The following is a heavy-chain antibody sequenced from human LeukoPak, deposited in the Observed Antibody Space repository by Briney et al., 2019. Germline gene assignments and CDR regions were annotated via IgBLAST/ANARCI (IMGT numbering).Heavy chain of an antibody. V-gene: IGHV3-21*01. Sequence: PGGSLRLSCATSGFIFSSDSMIWVRQAPGKGLEWVSSISSTGAYIYYADSLKGRFTISRDNAKNSLYLQMDSLRADDTAVYYCAKDTYRWTTPGYWGQGTLVTVSS. J-gene: IGHJ4*02. CDR2: ISSTGAYI. CDR1: GFIFSSDS. D-gene: IGHD4-11*01. CDR3: AKDTYRWTTPGY.